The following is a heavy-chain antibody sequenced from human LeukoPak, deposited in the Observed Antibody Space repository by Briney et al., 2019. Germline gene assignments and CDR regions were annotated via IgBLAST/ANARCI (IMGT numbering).Heavy chain of an antibody. V-gene: IGHV3-48*03. CDR1: GFTFSSYE. Sequence: PGGSLRLSCAASGFTFSSYEMNWVRQAPGKGLEWVSYISSSGSTIYYADSVKGRFTISRDNAKNSLYLQMSSLRAEDTAVYYCARERNYYDSSGYYFVDYWGQGTLVTVSS. CDR3: ARERNYYDSSGYYFVDY. J-gene: IGHJ4*02. D-gene: IGHD3-22*01. CDR2: ISSSGSTI.